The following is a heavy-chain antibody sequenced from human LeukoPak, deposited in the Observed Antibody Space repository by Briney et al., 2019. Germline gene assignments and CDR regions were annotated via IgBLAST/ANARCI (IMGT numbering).Heavy chain of an antibody. CDR2: IRYDGTVQ. D-gene: IGHD1-7*01. J-gene: IGHJ4*02. CDR3: AEGFAGGELLYFFDY. CDR1: GFTFRSYS. V-gene: IGHV3-30*02. Sequence: VGALRLSSAASGFTFRSYSMNWVRQAPGKGLEWVAFIRYDGTVQYYRDSVKGRFTISSDNSKNTVSLQMKSLRTEDTAIYYCAEGFAGGELLYFFDYWGQGTLVTVSS.